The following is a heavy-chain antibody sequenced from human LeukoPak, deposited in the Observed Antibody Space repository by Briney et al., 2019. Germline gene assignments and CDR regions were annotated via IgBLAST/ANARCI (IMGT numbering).Heavy chain of an antibody. Sequence: GGSLRLSCAASGFTVSSYYMNWVRQAPGKELEWVSVIYTGGGRYYADSVRGRFTISRDNSKNTLYLQMNSLRAEDTAVYYCARDGSGSYYYYYYYYMDVWGKGTTVTISS. CDR3: ARDGSGSYYYYYYYYMDV. CDR2: IYTGGGR. V-gene: IGHV3-53*05. CDR1: GFTVSSYY. D-gene: IGHD3-10*01. J-gene: IGHJ6*03.